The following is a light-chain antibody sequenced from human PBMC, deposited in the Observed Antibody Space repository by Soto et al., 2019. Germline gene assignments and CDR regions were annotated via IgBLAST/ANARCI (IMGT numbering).Light chain of an antibody. CDR2: DAS. J-gene: IGKJ5*01. CDR3: HQRSNWPLT. Sequence: EIALSQSPATLSLSPGETATLSCRDSRSVSNYLACYQQKPCQAPRLLIYDASNMPTDVPARFSGSGSGTDCTLTISSLEPEDCALFSCHQRSNWPLTFGQGTRLEIK. V-gene: IGKV3-11*01. CDR1: RSVSNY.